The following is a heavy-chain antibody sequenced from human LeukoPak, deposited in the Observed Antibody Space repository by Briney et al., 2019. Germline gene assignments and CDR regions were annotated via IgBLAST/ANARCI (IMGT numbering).Heavy chain of an antibody. V-gene: IGHV3-53*01. Sequence: GGSLRLSCAASGFTVSSNYMSWVRQAPGKGLEWVSVIYSGGSTYYADSVKGRFTISRDNSKNTLYLQMNSLRAEDTAVYYCARGFPYYYGSGSSHFDYWGQATLVTVSS. D-gene: IGHD3-10*01. CDR3: ARGFPYYYGSGSSHFDY. J-gene: IGHJ4*02. CDR1: GFTVSSNY. CDR2: IYSGGST.